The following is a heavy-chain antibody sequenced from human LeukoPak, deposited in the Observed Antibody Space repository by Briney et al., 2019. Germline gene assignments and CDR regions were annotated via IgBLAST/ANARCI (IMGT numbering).Heavy chain of an antibody. V-gene: IGHV4-34*01. CDR1: GFSFTNAW. J-gene: IGHJ4*02. CDR2: INHSGST. Sequence: GSLRLSCAASGFSFTNAWMSWIRQPPGKGLEWIGEINHSGSTNYNPSLKSRVTISLDTSKSQFSLKVRYVTAADTAVYYCARGLNDSWTGENYWGQGTLVTVSS. D-gene: IGHD3-3*01. CDR3: ARGLNDSWTGENY.